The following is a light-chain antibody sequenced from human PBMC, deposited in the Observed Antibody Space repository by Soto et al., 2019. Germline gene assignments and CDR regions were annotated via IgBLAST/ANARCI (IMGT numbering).Light chain of an antibody. CDR2: EAS. J-gene: IGKJ1*01. CDR3: QQYHSWWT. V-gene: IGKV1-5*01. CDR1: QSISGW. Sequence: DIQMTQYPSTLSASVGDRVTITCRASQSISGWLAWYQQKPGKAPKVLIYEASNLESGVPSRFSGSGFGTEFTLTISNLQPDDFATYYCQQYHSWWTFGQGTKVE.